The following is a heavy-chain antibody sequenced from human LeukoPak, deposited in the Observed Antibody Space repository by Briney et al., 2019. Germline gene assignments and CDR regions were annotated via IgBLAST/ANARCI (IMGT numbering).Heavy chain of an antibody. Sequence: SETLSLTCTVSGGSIRSSSYYWGWIRQPPGKGLEWIGSIYYSGSTYYNPSLKSRVIISVDTSKNQFSLKLSSVTAADTAVYYCARNNMVRGVIPPNWFDPWGQGTLVTVSS. CDR2: IYYSGST. D-gene: IGHD3-10*01. V-gene: IGHV4-39*01. CDR1: GGSIRSSSYY. J-gene: IGHJ5*02. CDR3: ARNNMVRGVIPPNWFDP.